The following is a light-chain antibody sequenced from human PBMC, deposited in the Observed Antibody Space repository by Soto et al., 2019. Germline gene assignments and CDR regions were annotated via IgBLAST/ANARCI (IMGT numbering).Light chain of an antibody. J-gene: IGKJ3*01. Sequence: PGERATLSCRASQSVSDSYLAWYQQKPGQAPRLLIYVSSRATGIPDRFSGSGSGTDFTLSISRLEPEDFAVYYCRHYGTSALFGPGTRVDIK. V-gene: IGKV3-20*01. CDR2: VS. CDR1: QSVSDSY. CDR3: RHYGTSAL.